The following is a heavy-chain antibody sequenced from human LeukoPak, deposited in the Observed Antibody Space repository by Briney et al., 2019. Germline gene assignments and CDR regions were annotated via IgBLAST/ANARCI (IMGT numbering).Heavy chain of an antibody. V-gene: IGHV1-69*04. Sequence: SVKVSCEASGGTFSSYAISWVRQAPGQGLEWMGRIIPIFGIANYAQKFQGRVTITADKSTSTAYMELSSLRSEDTAVYYCARVLDGKDAFDIWGQGTMVTVSS. CDR2: IIPIFGIA. D-gene: IGHD1-26*01. CDR3: ARVLDGKDAFDI. CDR1: GGTFSSYA. J-gene: IGHJ3*02.